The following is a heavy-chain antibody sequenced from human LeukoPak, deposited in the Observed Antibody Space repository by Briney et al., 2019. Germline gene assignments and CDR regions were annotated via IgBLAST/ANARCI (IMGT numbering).Heavy chain of an antibody. CDR2: IWYDGSNE. V-gene: IGHV3-33*01. CDR1: GFTFSSYV. D-gene: IGHD3-10*01. Sequence: ESGGSLRLSCAASGFTFSSYVMHWVRQAPGKGLEWVAVIWYDGSNEYYADSAKGRFTISRDNSKKNLYLQMNSLRAEDTAVYYCARGAKYYFGSGSYLNFDYWGQGTLVTVSS. CDR3: ARGAKYYFGSGSYLNFDY. J-gene: IGHJ4*02.